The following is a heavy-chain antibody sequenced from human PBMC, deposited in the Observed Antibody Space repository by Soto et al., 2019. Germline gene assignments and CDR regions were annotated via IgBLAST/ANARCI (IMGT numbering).Heavy chain of an antibody. J-gene: IGHJ4*02. D-gene: IGHD2-21*02. Sequence: VESVKISCKGSGYSFTSYWIGWVRQMPWKGLEWMGIIYPGDSNTRYSPSFQGQVTISADKSISTAYLQWSSLKASDTAMYYCARRRAVTATYYFDYWGQGTLVTVSS. V-gene: IGHV5-51*01. CDR1: GYSFTSYW. CDR3: ARRRAVTATYYFDY. CDR2: IYPGDSNT.